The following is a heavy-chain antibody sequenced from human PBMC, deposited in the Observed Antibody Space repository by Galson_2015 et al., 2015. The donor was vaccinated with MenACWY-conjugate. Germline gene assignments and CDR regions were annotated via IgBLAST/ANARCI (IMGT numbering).Heavy chain of an antibody. D-gene: IGHD6-19*01. CDR2: IYSGGST. V-gene: IGHV3-66*01. CDR1: GFTVSNNY. J-gene: IGHJ4*02. Sequence: SLRLSCAASGFTVSNNYMSWVRQAPGRGLEWISLIYSGGSTYYADSVKGRFTISRVNSKNTLYLQMNNLRAEDTAVYYCARVVVVAGTHDCFDYWGQGTLVTVSS. CDR3: ARVVVVAGTHDCFDY.